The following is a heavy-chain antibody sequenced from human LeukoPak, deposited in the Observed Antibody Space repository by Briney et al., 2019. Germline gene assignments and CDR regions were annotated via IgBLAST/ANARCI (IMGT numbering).Heavy chain of an antibody. CDR1: GFTFSSYG. D-gene: IGHD2-2*01. CDR2: IWDGGNNK. V-gene: IGHV3-33*01. Sequence: GGSLRLSCAASGFTFSSYGMHWVRQAPGKGLEWVALIWDGGNNKYYADSVKGRFTISRDNSKNTLYLQMNSLRAEDTAVYYCARAYRGSTSGSGLDYWGQGTLVTVSS. J-gene: IGHJ4*02. CDR3: ARAYRGSTSGSGLDY.